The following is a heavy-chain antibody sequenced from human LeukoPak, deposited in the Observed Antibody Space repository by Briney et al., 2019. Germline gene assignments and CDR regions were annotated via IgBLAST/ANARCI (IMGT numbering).Heavy chain of an antibody. J-gene: IGHJ4*02. D-gene: IGHD2-2*01. CDR2: IYTSGST. V-gene: IGHV4-61*02. CDR3: ARGWGSSTSWFDY. CDR1: GGSISSGSYY. Sequence: SQTLSLTCTVSGGSISSGSYYWSWIRQPAGKGLEWIGRIYTSGSTNYNPSLKSRVTISVDTSKNQFSLKLSSVTAADTAVYYCARGWGSSTSWFDYWGQGTLVTVSS.